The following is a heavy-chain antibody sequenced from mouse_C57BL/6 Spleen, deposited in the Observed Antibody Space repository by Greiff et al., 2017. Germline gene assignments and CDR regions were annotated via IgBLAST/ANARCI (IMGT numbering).Heavy chain of an antibody. Sequence: VQLQQSGAELVKPGASVKLSCKASGYTFTSYWMHWVKQRPGQGLEWIGMIHPNSGSTNYNEKFKSKATLTVDKSSSTAYMQRSSLTSEDSAVYYCAREKVTTAWYFDVWGTGTTVTVSS. J-gene: IGHJ1*03. D-gene: IGHD2-2*01. CDR2: IHPNSGST. CDR3: AREKVTTAWYFDV. V-gene: IGHV1-64*01. CDR1: GYTFTSYW.